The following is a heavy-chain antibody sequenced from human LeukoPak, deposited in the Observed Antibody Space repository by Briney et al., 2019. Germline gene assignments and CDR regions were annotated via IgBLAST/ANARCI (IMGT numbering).Heavy chain of an antibody. CDR3: TNPPTVTQTRFDP. D-gene: IGHD4-17*01. CDR2: IYSGGST. Sequence: GGSLRLSCAASGFTVSSNYMSWVRQAPGKGLEWVSVIYSGGSTYYADSVKGRFTISRDNSKNTLYLQMNSLRAEDTAIYYCTNPPTVTQTRFDPWGQRTLVTVSS. V-gene: IGHV3-53*01. CDR1: GFTVSSNY. J-gene: IGHJ5*02.